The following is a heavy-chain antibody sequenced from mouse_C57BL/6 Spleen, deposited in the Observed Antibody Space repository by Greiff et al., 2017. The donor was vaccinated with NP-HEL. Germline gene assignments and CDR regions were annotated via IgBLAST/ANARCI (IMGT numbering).Heavy chain of an antibody. J-gene: IGHJ2*01. D-gene: IGHD2-5*01. V-gene: IGHV1-69*01. CDR2: IDPSDSYT. CDR1: GYTFTSYW. Sequence: QVQLQQPGAELVMPGASVKLSCKASGYTFTSYWMHWVKQRPGQGLEWIGEIDPSDSYTNYNQKFKGKSTLTVDKSSSTAYMQLSSLTSEDSAVYYCARGGDSNYGYFDYWGQGTTLTVSS. CDR3: ARGGDSNYGYFDY.